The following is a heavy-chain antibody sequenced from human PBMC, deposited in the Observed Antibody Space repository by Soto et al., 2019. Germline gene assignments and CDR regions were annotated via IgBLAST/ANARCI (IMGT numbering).Heavy chain of an antibody. Sequence: ASVKVSCKVSGYTLTELSMHWVRQAPGKGLEWMGGFDPEDGETIYAQKFQGRVTMTEDTSTDTAYMELSSLRSEDTAVYYCATIVLVPAARTDWLDPWGQGTMVTVYS. J-gene: IGHJ5*02. CDR2: FDPEDGET. D-gene: IGHD2-2*01. V-gene: IGHV1-24*01. CDR1: GYTLTELS. CDR3: ATIVLVPAARTDWLDP.